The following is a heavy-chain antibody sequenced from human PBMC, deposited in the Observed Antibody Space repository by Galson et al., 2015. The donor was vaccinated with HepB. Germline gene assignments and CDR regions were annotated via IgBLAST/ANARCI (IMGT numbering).Heavy chain of an antibody. J-gene: IGHJ4*02. D-gene: IGHD4-17*01. Sequence: SLRLSCAGSGFTFTNAWMSWVRQAPGKSLDWVGRIKSKSDGETTAYAAPVKGRFIISRDDSENTLYLLMNSLKTEDTAVYYCTTDPGDYEDYWGQGTLVTVSS. CDR2: IKSKSDGETT. V-gene: IGHV3-15*01. CDR3: TTDPGDYEDY. CDR1: GFTFTNAW.